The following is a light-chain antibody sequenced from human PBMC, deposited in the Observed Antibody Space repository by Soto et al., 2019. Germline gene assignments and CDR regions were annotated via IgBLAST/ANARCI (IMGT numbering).Light chain of an antibody. Sequence: SYELAQPPSVSVAPGKTASITCGGNNIGSKSVLWYQQKAGQAPVLLIYYDRYRPSGIPERFSGSNSGNTATLTISRVEAGDEADYYGQVWGTGSDQGAFGGGTQLTVL. V-gene: IGLV3-21*04. CDR2: YDR. CDR1: NIGSKS. CDR3: QVWGTGSDQGA. J-gene: IGLJ2*01.